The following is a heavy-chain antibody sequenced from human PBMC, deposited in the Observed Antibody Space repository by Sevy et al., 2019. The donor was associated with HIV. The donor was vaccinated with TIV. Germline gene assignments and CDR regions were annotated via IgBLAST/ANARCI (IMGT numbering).Heavy chain of an antibody. CDR1: GYSFTNYW. CDR2: IYPGDSDT. J-gene: IGHJ6*02. Sequence: GESLEISCKGSGYSFTNYWIGWVRQMPGKGLEWMGMIYPGDSDTRYSPSFQGQVTISANKSISTAYLQWSSLKASDTAMYYCARRGYYDSSGYYTYGMDVWGQGTTVTVSS. CDR3: ARRGYYDSSGYYTYGMDV. V-gene: IGHV5-51*01. D-gene: IGHD3-22*01.